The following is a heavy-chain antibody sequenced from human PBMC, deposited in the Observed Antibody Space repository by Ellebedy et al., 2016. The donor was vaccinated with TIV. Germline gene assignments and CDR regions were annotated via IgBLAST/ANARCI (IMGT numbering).Heavy chain of an antibody. Sequence: GESLKISCSASGFTFSSSVMSWVRRAPGKGLEWVSTISSLGDSTNYADSVKGRFSISRDNSRNTVHLQMDNLRAEDAAVYYCAREGYTSGHCGAFDNWGQGAMVTVSS. CDR3: AREGYTSGHCGAFDN. CDR1: GFTFSSSV. D-gene: IGHD5-12*01. V-gene: IGHV3-23*01. J-gene: IGHJ3*02. CDR2: ISSLGDST.